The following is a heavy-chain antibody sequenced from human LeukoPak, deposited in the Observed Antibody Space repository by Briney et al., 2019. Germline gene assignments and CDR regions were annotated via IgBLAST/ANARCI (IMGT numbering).Heavy chain of an antibody. CDR1: GGTFSTYG. J-gene: IGHJ3*02. D-gene: IGHD2-2*01. CDR2: IIPIFATT. Sequence: SVKVSCKASGGTFSTYGINWVRQAPGQGLEWMGVIIPIFATTNYAQKFQGRVTITTDESTSTAYMELSSLRSDDTAVYYCAREAYVVPAAMYTTDAFDIWGQGTMVTVSS. V-gene: IGHV1-69*05. CDR3: AREAYVVPAAMYTTDAFDI.